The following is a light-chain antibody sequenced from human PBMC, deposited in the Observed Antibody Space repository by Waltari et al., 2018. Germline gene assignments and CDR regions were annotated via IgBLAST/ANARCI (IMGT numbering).Light chain of an antibody. V-gene: IGKV4-1*01. CDR1: QSVLYTSNNKNY. J-gene: IGKJ1*01. CDR3: QQYYTIPPRT. Sequence: DIVMTQSPDSLAVSLGERATINCKSSQSVLYTSNNKNYLAWYQQKPGQPPKLLIYWASTWKSGVPDRFSGSGSGTDFTLTISSLQAEDVAVYYCQQYYTIPPRTFGQGTKVEIK. CDR2: WAS.